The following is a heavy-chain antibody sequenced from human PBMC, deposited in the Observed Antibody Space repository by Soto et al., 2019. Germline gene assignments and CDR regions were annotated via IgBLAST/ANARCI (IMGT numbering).Heavy chain of an antibody. CDR1: GDTFNSYL. V-gene: IGHV1-69*17. Sequence: QVQLVQSGAEVKRPGSSVKVSCESSGDTFNSYLISWVRQAPGQGLEWMGGIIPIIRVTHYAQRFQGRVTISALSSTGTAYMELTNLGFEDTAFYYCARESLGAKGADHWGQGTLVTVSS. J-gene: IGHJ4*02. D-gene: IGHD7-27*01. CDR3: ARESLGAKGADH. CDR2: IIPIIRVT.